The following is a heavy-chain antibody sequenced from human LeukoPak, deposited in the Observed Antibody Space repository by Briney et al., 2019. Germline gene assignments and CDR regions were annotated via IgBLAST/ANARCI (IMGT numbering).Heavy chain of an antibody. CDR3: ARGGEDYYDSSVFDY. D-gene: IGHD3-22*01. V-gene: IGHV3-74*01. CDR2: INTDGSST. J-gene: IGHJ4*02. CDR1: GFTFSSYW. Sequence: GGSLRLPCAASGFTFSSYWMHWVRQAPGKGPVWVSRINTDGSSTSYADSVKGRFTISRDNAKNTLYLQMNSLRAEDTAVYYCARGGEDYYDSSVFDYWGQGTLVTVSS.